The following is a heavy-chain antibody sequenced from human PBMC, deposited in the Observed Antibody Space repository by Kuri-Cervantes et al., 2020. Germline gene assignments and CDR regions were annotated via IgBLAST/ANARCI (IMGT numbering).Heavy chain of an antibody. J-gene: IGHJ4*02. CDR2: MHSSGST. Sequence: GSLRLSCTVSGGSITSGTYYWGWIRQPPGKGLEWIGSMHSSGSTYYNPSLKSRVTISVDTSKNQFSLKLSSVTAADTAVYYCASGDYDSSGYYPYWGQGTLVTVSS. V-gene: IGHV4-39*01. D-gene: IGHD3-22*01. CDR3: ASGDYDSSGYYPY. CDR1: GGSITSGTYY.